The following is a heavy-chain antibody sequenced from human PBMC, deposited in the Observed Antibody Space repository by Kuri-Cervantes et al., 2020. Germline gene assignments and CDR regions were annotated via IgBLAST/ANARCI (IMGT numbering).Heavy chain of an antibody. CDR3: ARVHSSGYYYTYYYGMDV. CDR1: GYTFTSYG. CDR2: ISAYNGNT. V-gene: IGHV1-18*03. Sequence: ASVKVSCKASGYTFTSYGISWVRQAPGQGLEWMGWISAYNGNTNYAQKLQGRVTMTTDTSTSTAYMELRSLRSDDMAVYYCARVHSSGYYYTYYYGMDVWGQGTTVTVSS. D-gene: IGHD3-22*01. J-gene: IGHJ6*02.